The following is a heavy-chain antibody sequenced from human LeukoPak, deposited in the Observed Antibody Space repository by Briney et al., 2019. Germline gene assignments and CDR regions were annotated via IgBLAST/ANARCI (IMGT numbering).Heavy chain of an antibody. J-gene: IGHJ5*02. CDR3: AKDRPYITSWYGCSTP. CDR1: GFSLSSYG. V-gene: IGHV3-23*01. Sequence: GGTLRLSCAASGFSLSSYGMTWVRQAPGKQLEWVSTLSDSGGGTYYADSVKGRFTISRDNSRNTLYLQMHSLRVEDTAVYYCAKDRPYITSWYGCSTPWGQGTLVTVSS. D-gene: IGHD6-13*01. CDR2: LSDSGGGT.